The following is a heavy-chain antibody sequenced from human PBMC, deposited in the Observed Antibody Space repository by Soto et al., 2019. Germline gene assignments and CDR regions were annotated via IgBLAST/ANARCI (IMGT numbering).Heavy chain of an antibody. CDR2: ISAYNGNT. V-gene: IGHV1-18*01. J-gene: IGHJ4*02. CDR3: ARDLHGDPYY. CDR1: GYTFTSYG. Sequence: VASVKVPCKASGYTFTSYGITWERQAPGQGLEWMGWISAYNGNTNYAQKPQGRVTMTTDTSTSTAYMELRSLRSDDTAVYYCARDLHGDPYYWGQGTLVPVSS.